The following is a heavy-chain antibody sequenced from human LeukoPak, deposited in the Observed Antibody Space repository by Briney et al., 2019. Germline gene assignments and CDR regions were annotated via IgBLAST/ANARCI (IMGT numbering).Heavy chain of an antibody. J-gene: IGHJ4*02. V-gene: IGHV3-74*01. CDR3: VRDLGGRSGH. CDR2: INEDGSTT. D-gene: IGHD1-26*01. CDR1: GFTFSSYA. Sequence: GGSLRLSCSASGFTFSSYAMHWVRQAPGKGLEYVSRINEDGSTTNYADSVKGRSTIFRDNAKNTLYLQMNSLRAEDTAVYYCVRDLGGRSGHWGQGTLVTVSS.